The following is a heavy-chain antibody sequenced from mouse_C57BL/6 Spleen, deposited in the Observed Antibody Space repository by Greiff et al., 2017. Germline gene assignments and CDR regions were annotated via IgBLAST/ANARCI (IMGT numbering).Heavy chain of an antibody. Sequence: EVQLKESGAELVRPGASVKLSCTASGFNIKDDYMHWVKQRPEQGLEWIGWIDPENGDTEYASKFQGKATITADTSSNTAYLQLSSLTSEDTAVYYCTPLTGTRAMDYWGQGTSVTVSS. CDR3: TPLTGTRAMDY. V-gene: IGHV14-4*01. CDR1: GFNIKDDY. J-gene: IGHJ4*01. D-gene: IGHD4-1*01. CDR2: IDPENGDT.